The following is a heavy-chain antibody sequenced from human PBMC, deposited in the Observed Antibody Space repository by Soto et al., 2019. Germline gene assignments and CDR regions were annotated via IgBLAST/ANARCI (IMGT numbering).Heavy chain of an antibody. CDR2: IIPILGIA. Sequence: QVQLVQSGAEVKKPGSSLKVSCKASGGTFRSYTISWGRQAPGQGPEWMGRIIPILGIANYAQNFQGRVTITADKSTSTAYMELSSLRSEYTSVYYCARSETSGFLGLWGQGTLVSGSS. CDR3: ARSETSGFLGL. V-gene: IGHV1-69*02. D-gene: IGHD3-10*01. J-gene: IGHJ4*02. CDR1: GGTFRSYT.